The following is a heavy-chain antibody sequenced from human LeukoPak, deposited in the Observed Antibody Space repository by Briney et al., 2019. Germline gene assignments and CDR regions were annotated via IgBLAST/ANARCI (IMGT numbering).Heavy chain of an antibody. CDR1: GYSFTSHW. J-gene: IGHJ6*02. CDR3: ARHDRSKGDYYYYYGMDV. CDR2: IYPGDSDT. Sequence: GESLKISCKGSGYSFTSHWIGWVRQMPGKSLEWMGIIYPGDSDTRYSPSFQGQVTISADKSISTAYLQWSSLKASDTAMYYCARHDRSKGDYYYYYGMDVWGQGTTVTVSS. V-gene: IGHV5-51*01. D-gene: IGHD3-22*01.